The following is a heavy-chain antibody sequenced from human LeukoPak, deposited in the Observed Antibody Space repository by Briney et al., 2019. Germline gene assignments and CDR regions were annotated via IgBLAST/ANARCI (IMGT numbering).Heavy chain of an antibody. D-gene: IGHD7-27*01. CDR2: IYTSGST. CDR1: GGSISSGSYY. J-gene: IGHJ4*02. V-gene: IGHV4-61*02. CDR3: ARDPPTGGLSY. Sequence: PSETLSLTCTVSGGSISSGSYYWSWIRQPAGKGLEWIGRIYTSGSTNYNPSLKSRVTISVDTSKNQFSLKLSSVTPADTAVYYCARDPPTGGLSYWGQGTLVTVSS.